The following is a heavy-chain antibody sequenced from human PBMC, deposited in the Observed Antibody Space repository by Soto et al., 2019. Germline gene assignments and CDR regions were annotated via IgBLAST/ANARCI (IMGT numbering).Heavy chain of an antibody. Sequence: QLQLQESGSGLVKPSETLSLTCAVSGGSISSGGYSWSWIRQPPGKGLEWIGYIYHSGSTYYNPSHKSRVTISVDRSKNQFSLKLSSVTAADTAVYYCASSYYDSSGSALRDLGQGTLVTVSS. CDR2: IYHSGST. V-gene: IGHV4-30-2*01. J-gene: IGHJ1*01. D-gene: IGHD3-22*01. CDR1: GGSISSGGYS. CDR3: ASSYYDSSGSALRD.